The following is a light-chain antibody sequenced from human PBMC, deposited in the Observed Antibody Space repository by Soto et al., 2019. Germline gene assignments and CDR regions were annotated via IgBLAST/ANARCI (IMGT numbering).Light chain of an antibody. CDR1: SSDVGGYNS. V-gene: IGLV2-8*01. Sequence: QSALTQPPSASGSPGQSVTISCTGTSSDVGGYNSVSWYQQHPGKAPKLMIYEVTKRPSGVPDRFSGSRSGNTASLTVSGLQAEDEADYYCSSYAGSNYVFGTGTKVNVL. CDR3: SSYAGSNYV. CDR2: EVT. J-gene: IGLJ1*01.